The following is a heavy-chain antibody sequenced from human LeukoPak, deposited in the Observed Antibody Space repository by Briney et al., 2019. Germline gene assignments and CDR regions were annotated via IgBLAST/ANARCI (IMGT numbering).Heavy chain of an antibody. V-gene: IGHV3-7*04. D-gene: IGHD1-26*01. CDR2: IKQDGSEK. J-gene: IGHJ3*02. Sequence: GGSLRLSCAASGFTFSSYWMSWVRQAPGKGLEWVANIKQDGSEKYYVDSVKGRFTISRDNAKNSLYLQMNSLRAEDTAVYYCARASSYLNWDDAFDIWGQGTMVTVSS. CDR3: ARASSYLNWDDAFDI. CDR1: GFTFSSYW.